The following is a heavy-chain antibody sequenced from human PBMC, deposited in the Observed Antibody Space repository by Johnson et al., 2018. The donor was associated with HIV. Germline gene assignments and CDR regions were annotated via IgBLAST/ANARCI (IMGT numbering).Heavy chain of an antibody. D-gene: IGHD2-21*01. CDR2: SRNKANTYTT. Sequence: MLLVESGGGLVQPGGSLRLSCEASGFTFSDHYMDWVRQAPGKGLDWVGRSRNKANTYTTEYAVSVKGRFTISRDDSKNSLYLQMNSLKTEDTAVYYCARDGYSGGFDIWGQGTMVTVSS. CDR1: GFTFSDHY. J-gene: IGHJ3*02. CDR3: ARDGYSGGFDI. V-gene: IGHV3-72*01.